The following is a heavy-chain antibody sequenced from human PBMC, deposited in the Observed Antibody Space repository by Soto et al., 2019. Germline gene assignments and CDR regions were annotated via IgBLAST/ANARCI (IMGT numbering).Heavy chain of an antibody. Sequence: SVKVSCKASGGTFSSYGISWVRQGPGQGAGWMGGIIPIFGTANYAQKFQGRVMITRDTSASTAYMELSSLRSEDTAVYYCARDYYDSKGMYYYYYGMDVWGQGTTVTVSS. J-gene: IGHJ6*02. CDR2: IIPIFGTA. CDR1: GGTFSSYG. D-gene: IGHD3-22*01. CDR3: ARDYYDSKGMYYYYYGMDV. V-gene: IGHV1-69*05.